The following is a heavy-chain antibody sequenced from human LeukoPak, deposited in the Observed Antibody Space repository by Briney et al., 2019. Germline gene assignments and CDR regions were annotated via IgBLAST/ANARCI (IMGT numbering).Heavy chain of an antibody. D-gene: IGHD2-8*02. J-gene: IGHJ5*02. Sequence: GESLKISCKGSGYNFANYWIAWVRQVPGKGLEWMGIIHPGYSDIRYSPSFQGQVTISADKSISTAYLQWSSLKASDTAIYYCARAPTGFPNWFDPWGQGTQVTVSS. CDR2: IHPGYSDI. CDR3: ARAPTGFPNWFDP. V-gene: IGHV5-51*01. CDR1: GYNFANYW.